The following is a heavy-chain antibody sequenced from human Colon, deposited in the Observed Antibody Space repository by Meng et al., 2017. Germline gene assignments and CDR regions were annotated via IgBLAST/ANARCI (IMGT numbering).Heavy chain of an antibody. J-gene: IGHJ4*02. Sequence: QVQLQESGPGLVKPSETLSLTCAVSGGSISRSDWWSWVRQPPGKGLEWIGETSHSGSTNYSPSLKSRVTISLDKSKNQLPLKLNSVTAADTAVYYCASSDYYRSDYWGQGTLVTVSS. CDR1: GGSISRSDW. CDR3: ASSDYYRSDY. CDR2: TSHSGST. V-gene: IGHV4-4*02. D-gene: IGHD3-22*01.